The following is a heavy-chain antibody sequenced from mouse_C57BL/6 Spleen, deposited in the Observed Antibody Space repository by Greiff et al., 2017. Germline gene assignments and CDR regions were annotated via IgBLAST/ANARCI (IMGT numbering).Heavy chain of an antibody. CDR3: ARRDGYNWYFDV. V-gene: IGHV5-17*01. Sequence: EVMLVESGGGLVKPGGSLKLSCAASGFTFSDYGMHWVRQAPEKGLEWVAYISSGSSTIYYADTVKGRFTISRDNAKNTLFLQMTSLRSEDTAMYYCARRDGYNWYFDVWGTGTTVTVSS. J-gene: IGHJ1*03. CDR2: ISSGSSTI. CDR1: GFTFSDYG. D-gene: IGHD2-3*01.